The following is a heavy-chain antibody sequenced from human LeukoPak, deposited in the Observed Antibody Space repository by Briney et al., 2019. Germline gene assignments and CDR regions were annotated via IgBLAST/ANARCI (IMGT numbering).Heavy chain of an antibody. D-gene: IGHD4-17*01. Sequence: PSETLSLTCTVSGGSISSGGYYWSWIRQHPGKGLEWIGYIYYSGSTYYNPSLKSRVTISVDTSKNQFSLKLSSVTAADTAVYYCARALRGHYGDYNYYFDYWGQGTLVTVSS. CDR1: GGSISSGGYY. V-gene: IGHV4-31*03. CDR3: ARALRGHYGDYNYYFDY. J-gene: IGHJ4*02. CDR2: IYYSGST.